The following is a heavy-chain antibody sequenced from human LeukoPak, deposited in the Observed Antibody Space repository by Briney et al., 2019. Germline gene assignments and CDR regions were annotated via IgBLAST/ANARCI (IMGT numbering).Heavy chain of an antibody. CDR2: IHTSGST. CDR3: AGRGLSTGWTFDY. J-gene: IGHJ4*01. Sequence: SETLSLTCSVSGGSISTYYWSWIRQPAGKGLEWIAQIHTSGSTNFNPSLKSRVSISMDTPNNQFSLMISSVTAADTAIYYCAGRGLSTGWTFDYWGHGTLVTISS. CDR1: GGSISTYY. V-gene: IGHV4-4*07. D-gene: IGHD6-19*01.